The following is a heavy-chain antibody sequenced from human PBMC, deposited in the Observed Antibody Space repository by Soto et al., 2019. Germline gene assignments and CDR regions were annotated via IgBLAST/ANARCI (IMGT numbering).Heavy chain of an antibody. CDR3: AKDRFGGNSGRVDY. Sequence: GGSLRLSCVASGFTFSSYPMSWVRQAPRKGLEWVSAISGSGGSTYYADSVKGRFTISRDNSKNTLYLQMNSLRAEDTAVYYCAKDRFGGNSGRVDYWGQGTLVTVSS. V-gene: IGHV3-23*01. J-gene: IGHJ4*02. D-gene: IGHD2-21*02. CDR1: GFTFSSYP. CDR2: ISGSGGST.